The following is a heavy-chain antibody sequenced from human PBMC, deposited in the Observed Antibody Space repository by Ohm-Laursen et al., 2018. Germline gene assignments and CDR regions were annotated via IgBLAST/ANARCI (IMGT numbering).Heavy chain of an antibody. CDR1: GFTFSNFW. D-gene: IGHD1-14*01. CDR3: ARDPIDNNGYNPDY. V-gene: IGHV3-7*01. Sequence: SLRLSCAASGFTFSNFWMSWVRQAPGKGLEWVASIKQDGTEKHYVESMQGRFTISRDNAKNSVYLQMNSLRAEDTAIYYCARDPIDNNGYNPDYWGQGTLVTASS. J-gene: IGHJ4*02. CDR2: IKQDGTEK.